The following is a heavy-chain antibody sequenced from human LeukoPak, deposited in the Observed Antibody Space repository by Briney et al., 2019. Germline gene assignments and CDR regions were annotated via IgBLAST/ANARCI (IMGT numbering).Heavy chain of an antibody. V-gene: IGHV1-2*02. J-gene: IGHJ4*02. CDR2: INPNSHGT. CDR3: ARESGGSGWSFDY. D-gene: IGHD6-19*01. Sequence: ASVKVSCKASGYTFTDYYMHWLRQAPGQGREWMGWINPNSHGTNYAQKFQGRVTTTRDTSISTAYMELTRLRSDDTAVYYCARESGGSGWSFDYWGQGTLVTVSS. CDR1: GYTFTDYY.